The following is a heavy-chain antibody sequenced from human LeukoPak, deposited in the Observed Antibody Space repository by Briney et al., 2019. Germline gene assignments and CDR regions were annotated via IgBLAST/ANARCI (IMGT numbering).Heavy chain of an antibody. Sequence: GGSLRLSCAASGFTFSSYSMNWVRQAPGKGLEWVSSISSSSSYIYYADSVKGRFTISRDNAKNSLYLQMNSLRAEDTAVYYCARVVTPRNPRRYDSSGYYYHDAFDIWGQGTMVTVSS. CDR3: ARVVTPRNPRRYDSSGYYYHDAFDI. V-gene: IGHV3-21*01. CDR2: ISSSSSYI. CDR1: GFTFSSYS. J-gene: IGHJ3*02. D-gene: IGHD3-22*01.